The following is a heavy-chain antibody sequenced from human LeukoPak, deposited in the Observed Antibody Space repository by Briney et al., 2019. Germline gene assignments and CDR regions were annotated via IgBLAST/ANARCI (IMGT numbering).Heavy chain of an antibody. CDR3: ASIVEEFGELLYDY. J-gene: IGHJ4*02. CDR2: IKQDGSEK. D-gene: IGHD3-10*01. CDR1: GFTFSSYW. V-gene: IGHV3-7*01. Sequence: GGSLRLSCAVSGFTFSSYWMSWVRQAPGRGLEWVANIKQDGSEKYYVDSVKGRFTISRDNTKNSLYLQMNSLRAGDTAVYYCASIVEEFGELLYDYWGQGTLVTVSS.